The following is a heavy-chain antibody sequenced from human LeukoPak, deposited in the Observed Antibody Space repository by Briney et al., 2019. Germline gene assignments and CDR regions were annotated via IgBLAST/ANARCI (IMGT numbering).Heavy chain of an antibody. J-gene: IGHJ4*02. CDR1: GGSISSYY. CDR3: ARVPDSSGWFDY. D-gene: IGHD6-19*01. V-gene: IGHV4-59*01. Sequence: SETLSLTCTVSGGSISSYYWSWIRQPLGKGLEWIGYIYYSGSTNYNPSLKSRVTISVDTSKNQFSLKLSSVTAADTAVYYCARVPDSSGWFDYWGQGTLVTVSS. CDR2: IYYSGST.